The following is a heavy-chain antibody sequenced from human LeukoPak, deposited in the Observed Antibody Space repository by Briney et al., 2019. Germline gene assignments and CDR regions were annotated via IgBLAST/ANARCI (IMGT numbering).Heavy chain of an antibody. Sequence: GRSLRLSCAASGFTFSSYAMHWVRQAPGKGLEWVAVISYDGINKYYADSVKGRFTISRDNSKNTLYLQMNSLRAEDTAVYYCATCYDSSGLDAFDIWGQGTMVIVSS. J-gene: IGHJ3*02. D-gene: IGHD3-22*01. CDR2: ISYDGINK. V-gene: IGHV3-30-3*01. CDR1: GFTFSSYA. CDR3: ATCYDSSGLDAFDI.